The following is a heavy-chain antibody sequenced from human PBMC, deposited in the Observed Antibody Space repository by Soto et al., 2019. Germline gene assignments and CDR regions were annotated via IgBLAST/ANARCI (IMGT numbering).Heavy chain of an antibody. J-gene: IGHJ4*02. V-gene: IGHV3-30*09. CDR1: GFIFRSYA. D-gene: IGHD1-26*01. CDR3: ARAFSGSYPNFDY. CDR2: ITYDGANG. Sequence: GGSLRLSCLASGFIFRSYAMHWVRQAPGKGLEWAAVITYDGANGYYADSVRGRFAISRDNSKSTLFLQMNSLRPEDTAVYYCARAFSGSYPNFDYWGQGTLVTVSS.